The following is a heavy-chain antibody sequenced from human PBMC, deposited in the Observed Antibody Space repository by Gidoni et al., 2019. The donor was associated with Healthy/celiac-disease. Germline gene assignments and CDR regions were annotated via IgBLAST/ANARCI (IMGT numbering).Heavy chain of an antibody. V-gene: IGHV3-73*01. CDR3: TSRYSGYGSYYYMDV. CDR2: IRSKANMYAT. J-gene: IGHJ6*03. CDR1: FIAPA. D-gene: IGHD5-12*01. Sequence: FIAPAMHWVRQASVKGLEWVGRIRSKANMYATAYAASVKGRFTISRDDSKNTAYLQMNSLKTEDTAVYYCTSRYSGYGSYYYMDVWGKGTTVTVSS.